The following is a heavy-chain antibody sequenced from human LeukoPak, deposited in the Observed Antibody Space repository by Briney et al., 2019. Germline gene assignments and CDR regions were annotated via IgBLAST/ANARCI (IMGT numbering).Heavy chain of an antibody. J-gene: IGHJ4*02. CDR2: INPNDGDT. V-gene: IGHV1-2*02. CDR3: TRANFLYCSSSTCLFDY. Sequence: ASVKVSCKASGYTFTDYYMHWARQAPGQGFEWMGWINPNDGDTNYAQKFQGRVTMTRDTSISTAHMEVSRLRSDDTAVYYCTRANFLYCSSSTCLFDYWGQGTLVTVSS. CDR1: GYTFTDYY. D-gene: IGHD2-2*01.